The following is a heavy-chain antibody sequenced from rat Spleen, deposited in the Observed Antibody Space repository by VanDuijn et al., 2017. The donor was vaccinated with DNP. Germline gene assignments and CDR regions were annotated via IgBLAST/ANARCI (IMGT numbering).Heavy chain of an antibody. CDR3: AGQGANLPFDY. CDR1: GLNFSDYW. CDR2: IFTSGNRA. D-gene: IGHD5-1*01. Sequence: EVKLVESGGVLVQPGRSLKLSCAASGLNFSDYWMGWVRQAPKKGLEWVATIFTSGNRAFYPDSVEGRFTISRDNAKSRLYLQMNSLKSEDTATYYCAGQGANLPFDYWGQGVMVTVSS. J-gene: IGHJ2*01. V-gene: IGHV5-7*01.